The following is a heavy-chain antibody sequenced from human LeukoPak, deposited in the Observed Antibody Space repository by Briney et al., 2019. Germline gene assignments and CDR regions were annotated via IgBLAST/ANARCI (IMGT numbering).Heavy chain of an antibody. V-gene: IGHV1-69*05. D-gene: IGHD6-13*01. J-gene: IGHJ4*02. CDR2: IIPIFGTA. CDR3: ARDGGGSSWNFDY. Sequence: ASVKVSCKASRGTFSSYAISWVRQAPGQGLEWMGGIIPIFGTANYAQKFQGRVTITTDESTSTAYMELSSLRSEDTAVYYCARDGGGSSWNFDYWGQGTLVTVSS. CDR1: RGTFSSYA.